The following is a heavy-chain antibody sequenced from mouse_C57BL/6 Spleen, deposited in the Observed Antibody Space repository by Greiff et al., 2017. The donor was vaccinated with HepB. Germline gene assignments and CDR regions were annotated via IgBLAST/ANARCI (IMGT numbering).Heavy chain of an antibody. CDR2: IWSDGST. J-gene: IGHJ3*01. V-gene: IGHV2-6-1*01. D-gene: IGHD1-1*01. CDR1: GFSLTSYG. CDR3: ARHEDYYGSSPFAY. Sequence: VMLVESGPGLVAPSQSLSITCTVSGFSLTSYGVHWVRQPPGKGLEWLVVIWSDGSTTYNSALKSRLSISKDNSKSQVFLKMNSLQTDDTAMYYCARHEDYYGSSPFAYWGQGTLVTVSA.